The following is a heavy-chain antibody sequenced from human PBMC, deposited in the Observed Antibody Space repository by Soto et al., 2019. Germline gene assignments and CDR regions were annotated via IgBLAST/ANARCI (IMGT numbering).Heavy chain of an antibody. Sequence: QVQLVESGGGVVQPGRSLRLSCAASGFTFSSYAMHWVRQAPGKGLEWVAVISYDGSNKYYADSVKGRFTISRDNSKNTLYLQMNSLRAEDTAVYYCARGGSPVPGGDYWGQRTLVTVSS. CDR3: ARGGSPVPGGDY. J-gene: IGHJ4*02. CDR1: GFTFSSYA. V-gene: IGHV3-30-3*01. CDR2: ISYDGSNK. D-gene: IGHD2-8*02.